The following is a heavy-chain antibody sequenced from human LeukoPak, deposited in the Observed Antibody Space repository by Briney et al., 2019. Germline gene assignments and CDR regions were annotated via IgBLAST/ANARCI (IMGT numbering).Heavy chain of an antibody. V-gene: IGHV3-23*01. J-gene: IGHJ4*02. D-gene: IGHD3-22*01. Sequence: GGSLRLSCAASGFIFNTYVMHWVRQAPGKGLEWVSAISGSGGSTYYADSVKGRFTISRDNSKNTLYLQMNSLRAEDTAVYYCAKDPKYYDSSGLSDYWGQGTLVTVSS. CDR2: ISGSGGST. CDR3: AKDPKYYDSSGLSDY. CDR1: GFIFNTYV.